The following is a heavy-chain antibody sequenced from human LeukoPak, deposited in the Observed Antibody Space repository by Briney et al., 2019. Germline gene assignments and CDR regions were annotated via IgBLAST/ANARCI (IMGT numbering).Heavy chain of an antibody. Sequence: GGSLRLSCAASGFTFSSYGTHWVRQAPGKGLEWVAVIWYDGSNKYYADSVKGRFTISRDNSKNTLYLQMNSLRAEDTAVYYCARDVTMDGYNGALDYWGQGTLVTVSS. D-gene: IGHD5-24*01. CDR3: ARDVTMDGYNGALDY. J-gene: IGHJ4*02. V-gene: IGHV3-33*01. CDR2: IWYDGSNK. CDR1: GFTFSSYG.